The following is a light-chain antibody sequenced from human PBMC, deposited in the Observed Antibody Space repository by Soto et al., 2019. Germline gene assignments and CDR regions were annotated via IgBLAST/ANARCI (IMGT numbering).Light chain of an antibody. V-gene: IGKV1-5*01. J-gene: IGKJ2*01. CDR2: DAS. Sequence: DIQMTQSPSTLSASVGDRVTITCRASQSISSWLAWYQQKPGKAPKLLIYDASSLESGVPSRFSGGGSRTALTRSISRLQPDDFATYYCQQYNTYPYTFGQGTKLEIK. CDR3: QQYNTYPYT. CDR1: QSISSW.